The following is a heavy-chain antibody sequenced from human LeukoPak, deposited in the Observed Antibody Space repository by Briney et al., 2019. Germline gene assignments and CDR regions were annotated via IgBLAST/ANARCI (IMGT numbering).Heavy chain of an antibody. J-gene: IGHJ4*02. CDR3: ARDPQTGYSSGWYNNFDY. V-gene: IGHV3-11*04. D-gene: IGHD6-19*01. Sequence: GGSLRLSCAASGFTFSDSYMTWVRQAPGKGVEWVAYISGSGHDINYSESAKGRFTISRDNAKNSLYLQMNSLRAEDTAVYYCARDPQTGYSSGWYNNFDYWGQGTLVTVSS. CDR1: GFTFSDSY. CDR2: ISGSGHDI.